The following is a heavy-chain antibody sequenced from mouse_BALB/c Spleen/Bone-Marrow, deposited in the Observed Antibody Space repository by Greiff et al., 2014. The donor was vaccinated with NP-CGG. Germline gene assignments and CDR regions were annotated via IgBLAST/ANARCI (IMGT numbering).Heavy chain of an antibody. CDR1: GFNIKDTY. J-gene: IGHJ4*01. V-gene: IGHV14-3*02. D-gene: IGHD1-1*01. CDR3: ARSYYAMDY. Sequence: EVQLQQSGAELVKPGASVKLSCTASGFNIKDTYMHWVKQRPEQGLEWIGRIDPANGNTKYDPKFQGKATITADTSSNTPYMQFSSLTSEDTAVYSCARSYYAMDYWGQGTSVTVPS. CDR2: IDPANGNT.